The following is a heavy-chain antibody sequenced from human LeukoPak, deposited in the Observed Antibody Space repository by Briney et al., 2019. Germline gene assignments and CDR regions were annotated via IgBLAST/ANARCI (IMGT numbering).Heavy chain of an antibody. CDR1: GYTLTELS. V-gene: IGHV1-24*01. D-gene: IGHD5-12*01. CDR2: FDPEDGET. CDR3: ATEGVKWLSFDY. Sequence: GASVTVSCTVSGYTLTELSMHWVRQAPGKGGEGVGGFDPEDGETIYAQKFHGRVTMTEDTSTDTAYMELSSLRSEDTAVYYCATEGVKWLSFDYWGQGTLVTVSS. J-gene: IGHJ4*02.